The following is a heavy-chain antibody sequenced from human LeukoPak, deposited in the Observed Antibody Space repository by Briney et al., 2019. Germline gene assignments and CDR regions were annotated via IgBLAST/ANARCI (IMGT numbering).Heavy chain of an antibody. CDR3: ARESHGGDYYDSSGYYYDFDY. J-gene: IGHJ4*02. Sequence: ASVKVSCKASGGTFSSYAISWVRQAPGQGLEWMGWISAYNGNTNYAQKLQGRVTMTTDTSTSTAYMELRSLRSDDTAVYYCARESHGGDYYDSSGYYYDFDYWGQGTLVTVSS. D-gene: IGHD3-22*01. CDR1: GGTFSSYA. V-gene: IGHV1-18*01. CDR2: ISAYNGNT.